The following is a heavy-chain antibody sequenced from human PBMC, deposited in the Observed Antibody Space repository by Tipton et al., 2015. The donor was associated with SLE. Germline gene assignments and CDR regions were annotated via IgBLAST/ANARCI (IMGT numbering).Heavy chain of an antibody. CDR2: IYYSGHT. CDR3: ATGDTAMTTYFQH. D-gene: IGHD5-18*01. J-gene: IGHJ1*01. V-gene: IGHV4-59*08. CDR1: GGSIGVSE. Sequence: TLSLTCTVSGGSIGVSEWTWIRQPPGKGLEWIGYIYYSGHTNYNPSLESRVTISVDTSKNQFSLNLNSVTAADTAVYYCATGDTAMTTYFQHWGQGTQVTVSS.